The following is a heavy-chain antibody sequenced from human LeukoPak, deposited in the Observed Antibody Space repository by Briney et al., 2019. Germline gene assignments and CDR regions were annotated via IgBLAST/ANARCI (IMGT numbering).Heavy chain of an antibody. CDR1: GYTFTSYG. V-gene: IGHV1-18*01. D-gene: IGHD1-7*01. CDR2: ISAYNGNT. J-gene: IGHJ4*02. Sequence: GASVKVSCKASGYTFTSYGISWVRQAPGQGLEWMGWISAYNGNTNYAQKFQGRVTMTRDTSISTAYMELSRLRSDDTAVYYCAREVNRYPRKLELRPAFMHFDYWGQGTLVTVSS. CDR3: AREVNRYPRKLELRPAFMHFDY.